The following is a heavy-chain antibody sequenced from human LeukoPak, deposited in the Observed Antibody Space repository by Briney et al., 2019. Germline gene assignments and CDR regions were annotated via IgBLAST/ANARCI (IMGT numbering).Heavy chain of an antibody. CDR1: GFTVSSYG. D-gene: IGHD3-22*01. J-gene: IGHJ3*02. Sequence: GGSLSLSCAASGFTVSSYGMSWVRQAPGKGLVWASRINSDGSSTSYADSVKGRFTISRDNPKNTLYLQMNSLRAEDTAVYYCARVPLTMIVVGPPSGAFDIWGQGTMVTVSS. CDR2: INSDGSST. V-gene: IGHV3-74*01. CDR3: ARVPLTMIVVGPPSGAFDI.